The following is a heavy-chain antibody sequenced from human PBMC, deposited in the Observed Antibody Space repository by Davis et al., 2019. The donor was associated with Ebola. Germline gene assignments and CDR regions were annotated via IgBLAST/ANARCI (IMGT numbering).Heavy chain of an antibody. CDR3: ARDLGYSYGPASLD. J-gene: IGHJ4*02. CDR2: ISAYSGNT. CDR1: GYTFTSYG. Sequence: ASVKVSCKASGYTFTSYGISWVRQAPGQGLEWMGWISAYSGNTNYAQRLQGRVSMTTDTSTSTAYMELSSLRSEDTAVYYCARDLGYSYGPASLDWGQGTLVTVSS. V-gene: IGHV1-18*01. D-gene: IGHD5-18*01.